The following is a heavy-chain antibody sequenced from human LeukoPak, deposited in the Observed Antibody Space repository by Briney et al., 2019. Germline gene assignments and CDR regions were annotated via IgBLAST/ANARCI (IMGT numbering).Heavy chain of an antibody. Sequence: SETLSLTCTVSGGSLSTYYWSWIRQPAGKGLEWIGRIYTSGSTNYNPSLKSRVTMSVDTSKNQFSLKLSSVTAADTAVYYCARGTPTYYYDSSGSYVRDWFDPWGQGTLVTVSS. CDR2: IYTSGST. V-gene: IGHV4-4*07. CDR3: ARGTPTYYYDSSGSYVRDWFDP. D-gene: IGHD3-22*01. CDR1: GGSLSTYY. J-gene: IGHJ5*02.